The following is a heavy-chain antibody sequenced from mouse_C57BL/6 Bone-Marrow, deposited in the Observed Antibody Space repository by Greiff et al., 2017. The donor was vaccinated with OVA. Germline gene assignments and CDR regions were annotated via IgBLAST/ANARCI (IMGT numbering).Heavy chain of an antibody. V-gene: IGHV1-4*01. CDR3: TRGYYFDY. J-gene: IGHJ2*01. Sequence: VKLQESGAELARPGASVKMSCKASGYTFTSYTIHWVKQRPGQGLEWIGYIDPTNDYTNYNQKFKGKATLTADKSSNTAYMQLSSLTSEDSAVYYCTRGYYFDYWGQGTTLTVSS. CDR2: IDPTNDYT. CDR1: GYTFTSYT.